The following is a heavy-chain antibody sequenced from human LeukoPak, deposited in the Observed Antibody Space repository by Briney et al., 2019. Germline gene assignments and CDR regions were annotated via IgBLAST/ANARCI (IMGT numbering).Heavy chain of an antibody. CDR2: IYTSGST. D-gene: IGHD6-13*01. V-gene: IGHV4-61*09. CDR3: ARDVLAATGSFDY. Sequence: SETLSLTCTVSGGSISSRSYYWGWIRQPAGKGLEWIGHIYTSGSTNYSPSLKSRVTMSVDTSKNQFSLKLSSVTAADTAVYYCARDVLAATGSFDYWGQGTQVTVSS. J-gene: IGHJ4*02. CDR1: GGSISSRSYY.